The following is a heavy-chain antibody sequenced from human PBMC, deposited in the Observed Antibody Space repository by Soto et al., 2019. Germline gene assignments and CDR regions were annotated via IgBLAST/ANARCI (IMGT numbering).Heavy chain of an antibody. V-gene: IGHV4-59*01. Sequence: SETLSLTCTVSGGSISSYYWSWIRQPPGKGLEWIGYIYYSGSTNYNPSLKSRVTISVDTSKNQFSLKLSSVTAADTAVYYCARGVGLFGELLFYYYYYMDVWGKGTTVTVSS. CDR1: GGSISSYY. CDR2: IYYSGST. CDR3: ARGVGLFGELLFYYYYYMDV. J-gene: IGHJ6*03. D-gene: IGHD3-10*02.